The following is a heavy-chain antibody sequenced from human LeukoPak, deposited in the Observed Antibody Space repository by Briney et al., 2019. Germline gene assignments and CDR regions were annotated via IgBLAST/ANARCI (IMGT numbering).Heavy chain of an antibody. V-gene: IGHV4-61*01. Sequence: PSETLSLTCAVSGYSISSGYYWSWIRQPPGKGLEWIGYIYYSGSTNYNPSLKSRVTISVDTSKNQFSLKLSSVTAADTAVYYCARGQGDIDYWGQGTLVTVSS. CDR3: ARGQGDIDY. CDR1: GYSISSGYY. J-gene: IGHJ4*02. CDR2: IYYSGST. D-gene: IGHD3-16*01.